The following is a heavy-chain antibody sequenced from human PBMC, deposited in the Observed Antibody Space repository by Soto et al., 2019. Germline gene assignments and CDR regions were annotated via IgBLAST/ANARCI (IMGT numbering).Heavy chain of an antibody. V-gene: IGHV1-69*01. J-gene: IGHJ6*02. CDR2: ISPIFGTT. CDR1: GDTFTRYG. CDR3: GSGQNRLSLSYSYYYVLEV. Sequence: QVQLVQSGAEVKKPGSSVKVSCKASGDTFTRYGVSWVRQAPGQGLEWLGGISPIFGTTNYAQKFQDRVTISADESTSIDYAELSRLRSEDTAVYYCGSGQNRLSLSYSYYYVLEVWGQGTTVTVS. D-gene: IGHD2-21*01.